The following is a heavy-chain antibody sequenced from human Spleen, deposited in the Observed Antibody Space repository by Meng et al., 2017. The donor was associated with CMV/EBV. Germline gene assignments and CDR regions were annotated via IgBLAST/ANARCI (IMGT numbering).Heavy chain of an antibody. CDR3: ARAGWNQFFNY. J-gene: IGHJ4*02. CDR2: VFSSGTT. V-gene: IGHV4-39*07. D-gene: IGHD1-1*01. CDR1: GGFVNTREYY. Sequence: CSVFGGFVNTREYYWVWIRQPPGKGPQWIGSVFSSGTTYFSPSLKSRITMSVDTSKNQFSLSLRSVTAADTAVYYCARAGWNQFFNYWGPGTLVTVSS.